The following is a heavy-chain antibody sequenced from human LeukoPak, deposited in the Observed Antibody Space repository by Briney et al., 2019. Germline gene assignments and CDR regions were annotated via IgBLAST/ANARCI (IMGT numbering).Heavy chain of an antibody. CDR2: ISSSSSYI. CDR3: ASLYSSSWYY. Sequence: GGSLRLSCEVSGLDFNIAWMTWVRQAPGKGLEWVSSISSSSSYIYYADSVKGRFTISRDNAKNSLYLQMNSLRAEDTAVYYCASLYSSSWYYWGQGTLVTVSS. V-gene: IGHV3-21*01. D-gene: IGHD6-13*01. J-gene: IGHJ4*02. CDR1: GLDFNIAW.